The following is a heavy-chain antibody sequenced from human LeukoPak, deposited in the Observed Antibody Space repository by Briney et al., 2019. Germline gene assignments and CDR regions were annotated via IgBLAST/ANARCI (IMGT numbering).Heavy chain of an antibody. V-gene: IGHV1-18*01. CDR2: ISAYNGNT. D-gene: IGHD1-26*01. CDR3: ARWSGSYFRFDY. Sequence: ASVKVSCKASGYTFTCYGISWVRQAPGQGLQWMGWISAYNGNTNYAQKLQGRVTMTTDTSTSTAYMELRSLRSDDTAVYYCARWSGSYFRFDYWGQGTLVSVSS. CDR1: GYTFTCYG. J-gene: IGHJ4*02.